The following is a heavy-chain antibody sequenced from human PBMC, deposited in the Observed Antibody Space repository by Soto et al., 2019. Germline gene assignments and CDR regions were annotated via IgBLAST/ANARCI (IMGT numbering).Heavy chain of an antibody. CDR1: GYTFTSYD. D-gene: IGHD6-13*01. Sequence: SAEVSCKASGYTFTSYDINWVREATGQGLEWMGWMNPNSGNTGYAQNFQGRVTMTRNTSISTAYMELSSLRSEDTAVYYCARGRSSRRFDYWGQGTLVTVSS. J-gene: IGHJ4*02. CDR2: MNPNSGNT. CDR3: ARGRSSRRFDY. V-gene: IGHV1-8*01.